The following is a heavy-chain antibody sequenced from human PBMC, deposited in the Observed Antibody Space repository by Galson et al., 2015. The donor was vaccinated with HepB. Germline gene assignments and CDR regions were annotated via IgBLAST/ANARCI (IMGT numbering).Heavy chain of an antibody. D-gene: IGHD3-3*01. V-gene: IGHV3-23*01. Sequence: SLRLSCAASGFTFSSDAMSWVRQAPGKGLEWVSGISGSGGTKYYADSVKGRFTISRDNSKNTLYLQMNSLRVEDTAVYYCAKIPQRFLEWYPVLVDYWGQGTLVTVSS. CDR1: GFTFSSDA. CDR2: ISGSGGTK. J-gene: IGHJ4*02. CDR3: AKIPQRFLEWYPVLVDY.